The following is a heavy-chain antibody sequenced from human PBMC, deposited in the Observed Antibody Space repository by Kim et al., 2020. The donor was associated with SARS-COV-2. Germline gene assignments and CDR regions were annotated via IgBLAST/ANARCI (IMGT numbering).Heavy chain of an antibody. J-gene: IGHJ5*02. D-gene: IGHD3-16*01. CDR3: VRGRGSSDFTDHWFDP. V-gene: IGHV3-48*02. CDR2: IRSPGSTI. CDR1: GFTFSGSS. Sequence: GGSLRLSCATSGFTFSGSSMNWVRQAPGKGLEWISYIRSPGSTIYYAYSVKGRFTISRDNAKNSLYLQMNSLRDEDTAVYYCVRGRGSSDFTDHWFDPWGQGTLVTVSS.